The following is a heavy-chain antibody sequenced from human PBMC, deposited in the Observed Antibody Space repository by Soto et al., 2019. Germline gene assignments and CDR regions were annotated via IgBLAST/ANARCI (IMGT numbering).Heavy chain of an antibody. Sequence: SETLSLTCTVSGGSISSYYWSWIRQPPGKGLEWIGYIYYSGSTNYNPSLKSRVTISVDTSKNQFSLKLSSVTAADTAVYYCARFYELRVPRYYYMAVWGKGTTVTVSS. V-gene: IGHV4-59*01. CDR3: ARFYELRVPRYYYMAV. J-gene: IGHJ6*03. CDR2: IYYSGST. CDR1: GGSISSYY. D-gene: IGHD3-3*01.